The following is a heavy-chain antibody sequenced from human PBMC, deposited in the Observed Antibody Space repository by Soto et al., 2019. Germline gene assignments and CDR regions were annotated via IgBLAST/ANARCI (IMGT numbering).Heavy chain of an antibody. J-gene: IGHJ4*02. V-gene: IGHV1-69*06. Sequence: QVHLVRSGTGVKKPGSSVKVSCKTSGDTFSNYAISWVRQDPGQGLEWMGGIIPLFDSASYAQRSHDRVTITADKFTSTAYMELRSLTSEDTAIYYCAASTFQSGVTGYFHLGFWGQGTLVTVSS. CDR3: AASTFQSGVTGYFHLGF. CDR2: IIPLFDSA. CDR1: GDTFSNYA. D-gene: IGHD3-9*01.